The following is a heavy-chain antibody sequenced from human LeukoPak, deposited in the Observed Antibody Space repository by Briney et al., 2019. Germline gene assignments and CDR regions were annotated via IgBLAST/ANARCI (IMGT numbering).Heavy chain of an antibody. D-gene: IGHD2-8*01. CDR3: ARGLGCTNGVCYNY. J-gene: IGHJ4*02. CDR1: GYTFTSYD. V-gene: IGHV1-8*01. Sequence: ASVKVSCKASGYTFTSYDINWVRQATGQGLEWMGWMNPNSGNTGYAQKFQGRVTMTRNTSISTAYMELSSLRSEDTAVYYCARGLGCTNGVCYNYRGQGTLVTVSS. CDR2: MNPNSGNT.